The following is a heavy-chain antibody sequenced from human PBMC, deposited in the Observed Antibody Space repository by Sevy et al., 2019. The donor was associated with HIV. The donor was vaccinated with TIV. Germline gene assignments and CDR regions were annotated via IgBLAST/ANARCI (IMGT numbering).Heavy chain of an antibody. CDR1: GFTFSSYG. CDR3: ARRYGSGSKGDYFDY. Sequence: GGSLRLSCAASGFTFSSYGMNWVRQAPGKGLEWVAVIWYDGSNKYYADSVKGRFTISRDNSKNTLYLQMNSLRAEDTAVYYCARRYGSGSKGDYFDYWGQGTLVTVSS. J-gene: IGHJ4*02. D-gene: IGHD3-10*01. V-gene: IGHV3-33*01. CDR2: IWYDGSNK.